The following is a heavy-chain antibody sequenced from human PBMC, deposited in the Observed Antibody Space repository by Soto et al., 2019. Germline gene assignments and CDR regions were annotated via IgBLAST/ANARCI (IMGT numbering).Heavy chain of an antibody. V-gene: IGHV3-23*01. D-gene: IGHD3-22*01. CDR1: GISFSNYA. CDR2: ISGSGRNT. CDR3: AKENGGGTSMITSYFDY. J-gene: IGHJ4*02. Sequence: VQLLESGGGLVQPGGSLRLSCAASGISFSNYALSWVRQAPGKGLEWVSGISGSGRNTYYADSVKGRFTISRDNSKNTLSLQMNSLRADDTAVYYCAKENGGGTSMITSYFDYWGRGTLVTVSS.